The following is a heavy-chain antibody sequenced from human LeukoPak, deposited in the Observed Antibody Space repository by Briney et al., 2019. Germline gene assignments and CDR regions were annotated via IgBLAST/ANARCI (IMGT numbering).Heavy chain of an antibody. V-gene: IGHV3-23*01. Sequence: GGSLRLSCAASGFTFSSYAMSWVRQAPGKGLEWVSAISGSGGSTHYADSVKGRFTISRDNSKNTLYLQMNSLRAEDTAVYYCAREVIDVRGGGFDPWGQGTLVTVSS. CDR3: AREVIDVRGGGFDP. D-gene: IGHD3-16*01. CDR2: ISGSGGST. CDR1: GFTFSSYA. J-gene: IGHJ5*02.